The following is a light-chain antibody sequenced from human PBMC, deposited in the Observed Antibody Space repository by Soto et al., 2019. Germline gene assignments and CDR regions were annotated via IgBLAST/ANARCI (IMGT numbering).Light chain of an antibody. CDR2: GAS. CDR1: QIVSSSY. V-gene: IGKV3-20*01. J-gene: IGKJ4*01. CDR3: QHYANWPLP. Sequence: EIVLTQSPGTLSLSPGERATLSCRASQIVSSSYLAWYQQNAGQAPRLLIYGASSSATAIPDRFSGRGSGADFTLTISRLEPEDLAVYYCQHYANWPLPFGGGTKVDIK.